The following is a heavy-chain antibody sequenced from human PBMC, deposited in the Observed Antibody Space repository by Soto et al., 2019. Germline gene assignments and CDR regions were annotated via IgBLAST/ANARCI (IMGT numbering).Heavy chain of an antibody. CDR3: AAEPPPGGNWNYEGY. CDR1: GYTFTSYG. CDR2: ISAYNGNT. V-gene: IGHV1-18*01. Sequence: ASVKVSCKASGYTFTSYGISWVRQAPGQGLEWMGWISAYNGNTNYAQKLQERVTITRDMSTSTAYMELSSLRSEDTAVYYCAAEPPPGGNWNYEGYWGQGTLVTVSS. J-gene: IGHJ4*02. D-gene: IGHD1-7*01.